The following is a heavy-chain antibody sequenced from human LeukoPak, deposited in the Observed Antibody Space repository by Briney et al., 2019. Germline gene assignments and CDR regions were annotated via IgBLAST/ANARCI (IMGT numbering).Heavy chain of an antibody. D-gene: IGHD3-10*01. J-gene: IGHJ4*02. CDR2: IYYSGST. CDR3: ARLLWSGETSFDY. V-gene: IGHV4-59*01. Sequence: SETLSLTCTVSGGSISSYYWSWIRQPPGKGLEWIGYIYYSGSTNYNPSLKSRVTISVDTSKNQFSLKLSSVTAADTAVYYCARLLWSGETSFDYWGQGTLVTVSS. CDR1: GGSISSYY.